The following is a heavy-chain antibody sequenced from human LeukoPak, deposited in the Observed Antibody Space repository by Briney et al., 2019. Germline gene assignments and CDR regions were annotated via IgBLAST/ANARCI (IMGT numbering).Heavy chain of an antibody. CDR2: IYYSGST. CDR3: ARVWYSSSCSDY. CDR1: GGSISSYY. D-gene: IGHD6-13*01. Sequence: PSETLSLTCTVSGGSISSYYWSWIRQPPGKGLEWIGYIYYSGSTNCNPSLKSRVTISVDTSKNQFSLKLSSVTAADTAVYYCARVWYSSSCSDYWGQGTLVTVSS. J-gene: IGHJ4*02. V-gene: IGHV4-59*01.